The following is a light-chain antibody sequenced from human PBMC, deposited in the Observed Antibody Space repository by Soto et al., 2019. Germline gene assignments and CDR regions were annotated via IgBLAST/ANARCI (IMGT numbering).Light chain of an antibody. CDR1: QGISTY. CDR2: TAS. Sequence: DIHLTQSPSFLSASVGDRVTITCRASQGISTYLAWYQQKPGKAPNLLIYTASTLQTGVPSRFSGSAFGTEFTLTISSLQPEEFATYYCQQLAGFPITVGQGTRLEIK. J-gene: IGKJ5*01. CDR3: QQLAGFPIT. V-gene: IGKV1-9*01.